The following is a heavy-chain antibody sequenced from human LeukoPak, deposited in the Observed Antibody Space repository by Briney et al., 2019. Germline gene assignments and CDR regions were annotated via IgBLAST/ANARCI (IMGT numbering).Heavy chain of an antibody. V-gene: IGHV1-69*05. CDR2: IIPIFGTA. CDR1: GGTFSSYA. D-gene: IGHD1-7*01. Sequence: SVKVSCKASGGTFSSYAISWVRQAPGQGLEWMGGIIPIFGTANYAQKFQGRVTITTDESTSTAYMELSSLRSEVTAVYSCASLYTLNYRAPTSIYFDYWSQGTLVTVSS. CDR3: ASLYTLNYRAPTSIYFDY. J-gene: IGHJ4*02.